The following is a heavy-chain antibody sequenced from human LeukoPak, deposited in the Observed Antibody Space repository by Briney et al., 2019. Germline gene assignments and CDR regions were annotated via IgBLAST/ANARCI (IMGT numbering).Heavy chain of an antibody. CDR3: ARASVGVVVPVSLFDY. V-gene: IGHV3-48*01. CDR2: ISSSSSTI. CDR1: GFTFSSYS. D-gene: IGHD2-2*01. Sequence: PGGSLRLSCSASGFTFSSYSMNWVRQAPGKGLEWVSYISSSSSTIYYADSVKGRFTISRDNAKNSLHLQMNSLRAEDTAVYYCARASVGVVVPVSLFDYWGQGTLVTVSS. J-gene: IGHJ4*02.